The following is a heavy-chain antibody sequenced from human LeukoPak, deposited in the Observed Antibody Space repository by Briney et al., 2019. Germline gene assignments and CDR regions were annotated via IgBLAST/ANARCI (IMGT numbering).Heavy chain of an antibody. Sequence: GGSLRLSCAASGFTFSSYWMHWVRQAPGKGLVWVSRINSDGSSTSYADSVKGRFTISRDNAKNTLYLQMNSLRAEDTAVYYCTREDYALDAFDIWGQGTMVTVSS. J-gene: IGHJ3*02. CDR3: TREDYALDAFDI. V-gene: IGHV3-74*01. CDR2: INSDGSST. D-gene: IGHD2-2*01. CDR1: GFTFSSYW.